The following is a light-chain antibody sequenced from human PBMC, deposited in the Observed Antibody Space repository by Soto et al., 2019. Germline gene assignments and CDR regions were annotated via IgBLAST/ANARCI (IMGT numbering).Light chain of an antibody. CDR2: EVT. CDR3: SSFAGGGNPVL. CDR1: SSDVGCYNY. J-gene: IGLJ2*01. Sequence: QSALTQPPSASGSLGQSVTISCTGTSSDVGCYNYVSWHQHHPGKGPKVMIYEVTNRPPGVPDRFSGSKSGNTASLTVSGLQAEDEADYYCSSFAGGGNPVLLGGGTKLTVL. V-gene: IGLV2-8*01.